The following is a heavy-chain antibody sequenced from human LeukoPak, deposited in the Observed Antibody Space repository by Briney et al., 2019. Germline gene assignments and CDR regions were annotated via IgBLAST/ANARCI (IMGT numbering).Heavy chain of an antibody. Sequence: GGSLRLSCAASGFTFSDYYMSWIRQVPGKGLEWLSYISGSGTNKYYADSVKGRFNISRDNAKNSLFLQMNSLRAEDTAVYYCAREPQHSVGQGVIIVPDYWGQGTLVTVSS. CDR3: AREPQHSVGQGVIIVPDY. V-gene: IGHV3-11*01. CDR1: GFTFSDYY. J-gene: IGHJ4*02. CDR2: ISGSGTNK. D-gene: IGHD3-10*01.